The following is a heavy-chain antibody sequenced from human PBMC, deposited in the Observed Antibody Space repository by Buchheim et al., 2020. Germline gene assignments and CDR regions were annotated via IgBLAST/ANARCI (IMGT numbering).Heavy chain of an antibody. J-gene: IGHJ5*02. V-gene: IGHV3-33*01. CDR3: ARERIAAAGTFDP. Sequence: QVQLVESGGGVVQPGRSLRLSCAASGFTFSSYGMHWVRQAPGKGLEWVAVIWYDGSNKYYADSVKGRFTIYRDNSKNTLYLQMNSLRAEDTAVYYCARERIAAAGTFDPWGQGTL. CDR1: GFTFSSYG. D-gene: IGHD6-13*01. CDR2: IWYDGSNK.